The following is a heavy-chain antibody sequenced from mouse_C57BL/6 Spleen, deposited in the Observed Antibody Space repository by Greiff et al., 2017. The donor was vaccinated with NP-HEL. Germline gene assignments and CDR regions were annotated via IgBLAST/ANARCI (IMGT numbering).Heavy chain of an antibody. CDR1: GYTFTSYW. V-gene: IGHV1-55*01. CDR3: ARGDSSGTGYAMDY. J-gene: IGHJ4*01. CDR2: IYPGSGST. Sequence: VQLQQPGAELVKPGASVKMSCKASGYTFTSYWITWVKQRPGQGLEWIGDIYPGSGSTNYNEKFKSKATLTVDTSSSPAYMQLSSRTSEDSAVYYCARGDSSGTGYAMDYWGQGTSVTVSS. D-gene: IGHD3-2*02.